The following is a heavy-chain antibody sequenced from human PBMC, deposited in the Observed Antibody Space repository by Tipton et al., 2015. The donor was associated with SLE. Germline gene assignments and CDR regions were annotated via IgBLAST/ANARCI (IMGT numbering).Heavy chain of an antibody. CDR1: GGSFSGYY. D-gene: IGHD3-22*01. V-gene: IGHV4-34*01. Sequence: TLSLTCAVYGGSFSGYYWNWIRLPPGKGLEWIGEINHSGSTHYNSSLKSQVTILVDTSKNQLSLKLKSVTAADTAVYYCARGLNYYDSSGYYPFYYMDVWGKGTTVTVSS. CDR3: ARGLNYYDSSGYYPFYYMDV. J-gene: IGHJ6*03. CDR2: INHSGST.